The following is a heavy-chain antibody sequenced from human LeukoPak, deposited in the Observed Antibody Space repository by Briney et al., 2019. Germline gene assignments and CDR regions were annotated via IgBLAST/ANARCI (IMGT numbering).Heavy chain of an antibody. V-gene: IGHV4-31*11. CDR3: ARGGYSYGWLFDY. J-gene: IGHJ4*02. CDR2: IYYSGST. D-gene: IGHD5-18*01. Sequence: SETLSLTCAVYGGSFSGYYWSWIRQHPGKGLEWIGYIYYSGSTYYNPSLKSRVTISVDTSKNQFSLKLSSVTAADTAVYYCARGGYSYGWLFDYWGQGTLVTVSS. CDR1: GGSFSGYY.